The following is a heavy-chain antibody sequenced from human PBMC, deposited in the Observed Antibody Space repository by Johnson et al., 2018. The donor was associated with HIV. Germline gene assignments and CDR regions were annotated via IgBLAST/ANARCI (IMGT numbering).Heavy chain of an antibody. CDR3: AREYYYDSSGTPVFDI. D-gene: IGHD3-22*01. CDR2: ISHDGSKK. Sequence: QVQLVESGGGLVQPGRSLRLSCAASGFSFSPYALHWVRQTPGKGLEWVAVISHDGSKKYYADSVEGRFTISRDNFKNTLYLQMNSLRAEDTAVYYCAREYYYDSSGTPVFDIWGQGTMVTVSS. V-gene: IGHV3-30*04. J-gene: IGHJ3*02. CDR1: GFSFSPYA.